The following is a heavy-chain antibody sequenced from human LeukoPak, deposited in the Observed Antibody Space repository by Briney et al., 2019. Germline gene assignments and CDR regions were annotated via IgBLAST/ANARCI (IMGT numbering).Heavy chain of an antibody. CDR3: AREVVSGSSSWYAWFDP. CDR2: MSAYNGNT. V-gene: IGHV1-18*01. J-gene: IGHJ5*02. Sequence: GASVKVSCKASGYTFTSYGISWVRQAPGQGLEWMGWMSAYNGNTNYAQKLQGRVTMTTDTSTSTAYMELRSLRSDDAAVYYCAREVVSGSSSWYAWFDPWGQGTLVTVSS. D-gene: IGHD6-13*01. CDR1: GYTFTSYG.